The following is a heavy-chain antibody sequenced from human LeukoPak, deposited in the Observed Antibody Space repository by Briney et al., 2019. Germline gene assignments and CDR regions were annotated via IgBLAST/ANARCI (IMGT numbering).Heavy chain of an antibody. D-gene: IGHD5-24*01. CDR3: ATERDGYYYYYMDV. Sequence: GGSLRLSCAASGFTVSSNYMSWVRQAPGKGLEWVSVIYSGGSTYYADSVKGRFTISRDNSKNTLYLQMNSLRAEDTAVYYCATERDGYYYYYMDVWGKGTTVTVSS. J-gene: IGHJ6*03. CDR2: IYSGGST. V-gene: IGHV3-66*02. CDR1: GFTVSSNY.